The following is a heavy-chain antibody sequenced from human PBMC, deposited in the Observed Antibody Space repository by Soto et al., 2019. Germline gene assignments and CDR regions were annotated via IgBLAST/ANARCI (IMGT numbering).Heavy chain of an antibody. J-gene: IGHJ1*01. CDR2: IYYNGAT. Sequence: QVQLQESGPGLVKPSQTLSVTCTVSGGSISSGGHYWSWIRQHPGKGLEWMGYIYYNGATTYKPSLKSRLAISRDTTKNQFSLRLTSVTAADTAVYFCATNGQINSSWYNPEFQHWGQGTLVTVSS. CDR3: ATNGQINSSWYNPEFQH. CDR1: GGSISSGGHY. V-gene: IGHV4-31*03. D-gene: IGHD6-13*01.